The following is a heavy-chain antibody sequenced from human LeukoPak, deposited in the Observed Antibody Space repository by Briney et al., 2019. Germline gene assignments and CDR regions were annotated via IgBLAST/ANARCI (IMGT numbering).Heavy chain of an antibody. CDR2: ISSEGRDK. D-gene: IGHD6-13*01. V-gene: IGHV3-30*18. CDR3: AKDESMAAAAYYFGY. Sequence: GRSQRLSCAASGFTFNAYGMHWVRQAPGKGLEWVAVISSEGRDKKSADSVKGRFTISRDNSKNMVYLQMNSLRPEDTAVYYCAKDESMAAAAYYFGYWGQGTLVTVSS. J-gene: IGHJ4*02. CDR1: GFTFNAYG.